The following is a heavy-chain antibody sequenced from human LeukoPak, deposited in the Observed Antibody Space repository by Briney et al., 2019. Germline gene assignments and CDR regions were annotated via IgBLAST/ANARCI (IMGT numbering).Heavy chain of an antibody. D-gene: IGHD1-1*01. CDR1: GGSISSYY. CDR3: ARVYWNHWFDP. V-gene: IGHV4-59*01. CDR2: IYYSGST. J-gene: IGHJ5*02. Sequence: SETLSLTCTVSGGSISSYYWSWIRQPPGKGLEWIGYIYYSGSTNYNPSLKSRVTISVDTSKNQFSLKLSSVTAADTAVYYCARVYWNHWFDPWGQGTLVTVSS.